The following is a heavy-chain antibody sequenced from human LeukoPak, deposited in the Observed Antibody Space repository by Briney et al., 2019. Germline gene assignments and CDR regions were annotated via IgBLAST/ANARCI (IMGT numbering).Heavy chain of an antibody. J-gene: IGHJ5*02. CDR2: IYYSGST. Sequence: NPSETLSLTCTVSGGSISSYYWSWIRQPPGKGLEWIGYIYYSGSTNYNPSLKSRVTISVDTSKNQFSLKLSSVTAADTAVYYCARGNGLRFLEWLLPFDPWGQGTLVTVSS. CDR1: GGSISSYY. V-gene: IGHV4-59*01. CDR3: ARGNGLRFLEWLLPFDP. D-gene: IGHD3-3*01.